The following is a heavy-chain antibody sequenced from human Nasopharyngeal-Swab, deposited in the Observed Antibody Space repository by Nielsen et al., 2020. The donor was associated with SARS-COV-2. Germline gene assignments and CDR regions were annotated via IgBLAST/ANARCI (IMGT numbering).Heavy chain of an antibody. J-gene: IGHJ6*02. Sequence: ASVKVSCKASGYTFTSYAMHWVRQAPGQRLEWMGWINAGNGNTKYSQKFQGRVTITRDTSASTAYMELSSLRSEDTAVYHCARPLVPAALHYYYYGMDVWGQGTTVTVSS. CDR3: ARPLVPAALHYYYYGMDV. CDR1: GYTFTSYA. D-gene: IGHD2-2*01. CDR2: INAGNGNT. V-gene: IGHV1-3*01.